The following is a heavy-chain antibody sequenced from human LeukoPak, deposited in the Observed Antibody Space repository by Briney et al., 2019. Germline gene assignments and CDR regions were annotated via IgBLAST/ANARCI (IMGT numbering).Heavy chain of an antibody. D-gene: IGHD3-16*01. V-gene: IGHV3-53*01. CDR3: ARDRPHGDQKTGELDY. CDR2: VYSGGST. Sequence: GGSLRLSCAASGFTVSSNYMSWVGQAPGRGLKGVSIVYSGGSTYYADSVESGFIISRDSSKNTLYLHMNSLRAEDTAVYYFARDRPHGDQKTGELDYWGQGTLVTVSS. CDR1: GFTVSSNY. J-gene: IGHJ4*02.